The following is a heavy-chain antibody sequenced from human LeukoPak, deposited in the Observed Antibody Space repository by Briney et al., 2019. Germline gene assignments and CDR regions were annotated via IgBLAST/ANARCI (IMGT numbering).Heavy chain of an antibody. J-gene: IGHJ3*02. CDR2: ISSSSSYI. Sequence: GGSLRLSCAASGFTFSSYSMNWVRQAPGKGLEWVSSISSSSSYIYYADSVKGRFTISRDNAKNSLYLQMNSLRAEDTAVYYCARDHYYDSSGYIPAGDAFDIWGQGTVVTVSS. CDR3: ARDHYYDSSGYIPAGDAFDI. V-gene: IGHV3-21*01. D-gene: IGHD3-22*01. CDR1: GFTFSSYS.